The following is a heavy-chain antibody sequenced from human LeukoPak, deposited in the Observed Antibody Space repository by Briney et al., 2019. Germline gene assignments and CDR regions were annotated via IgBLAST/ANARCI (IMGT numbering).Heavy chain of an antibody. CDR3: ARDLLQYFDWLTMAGY. CDR1: GFTVSSNY. D-gene: IGHD3-9*01. Sequence: GGSLRLSCAASGFTVSSNYMSWVRQAPGKGLEWVSVIYSGGSTYYADSVKGRFTISRDNSKNALYLQMNSLRAEDTAVYYCARDLLQYFDWLTMAGYWGQGTLVSVSS. V-gene: IGHV3-53*01. J-gene: IGHJ4*02. CDR2: IYSGGST.